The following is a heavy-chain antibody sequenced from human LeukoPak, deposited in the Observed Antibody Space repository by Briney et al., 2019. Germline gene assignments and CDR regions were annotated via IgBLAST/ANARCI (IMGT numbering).Heavy chain of an antibody. D-gene: IGHD6-6*01. CDR1: GFTFSSYG. J-gene: IGHJ5*02. CDR3: AIVVAARQGTIDP. CDR2: ISYDGSNK. V-gene: IGHV3-30*03. Sequence: GGSLRLSCAASGFTFSSYGMHWVRQAPGKGLEWVAVISYDGSNKYYADSVKGRFTISRDNSKNTLYLQMNSLRAEDTAVYYCAIVVAARQGTIDPWGQGTLVTISS.